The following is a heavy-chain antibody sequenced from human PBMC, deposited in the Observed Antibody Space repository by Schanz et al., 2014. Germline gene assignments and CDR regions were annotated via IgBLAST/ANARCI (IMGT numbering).Heavy chain of an antibody. V-gene: IGHV1-18*01. CDR2: INGYNGHT. CDR3: ARDYFGSGSHYVFDH. D-gene: IGHD3-10*01. CDR1: GGTFSSYT. Sequence: QVQLVQSWAEVKGPGASVKVSCKLSGGTFSSYTISWMRQAPGQGLEWMGWINGYNGHTLYAQKFQGRVTMTTDTSTSTSYMELTSLRFDDTAVYYCARDYFGSGSHYVFDHWGQGTLGTVSS. J-gene: IGHJ4*02.